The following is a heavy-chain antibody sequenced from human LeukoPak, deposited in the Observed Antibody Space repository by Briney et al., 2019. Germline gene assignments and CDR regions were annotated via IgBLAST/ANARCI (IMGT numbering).Heavy chain of an antibody. CDR1: GGSISSGGCS. V-gene: IGHV4-31*03. CDR3: ASTSYYYDSSGPADIDY. CDR2: IYYSGST. D-gene: IGHD3-22*01. J-gene: IGHJ4*02. Sequence: PSETLSLTCTVSGGSISSGGCSWSWIRQHPGKGLEWIGYIYYSGSTYYNPSLKSRVTISVDTSKNQFSLKLSSVTAADTAVYYCASTSYYYDSSGPADIDYWGQGTLVTVSS.